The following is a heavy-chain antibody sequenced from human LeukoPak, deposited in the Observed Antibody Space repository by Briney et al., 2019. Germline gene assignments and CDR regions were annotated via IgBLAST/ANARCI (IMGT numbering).Heavy chain of an antibody. CDR1: GYTFTSYG. V-gene: IGHV1-18*01. CDR3: ARDYDFWSGYPTGDWFDP. Sequence: ASVKVSRKASGYTFTSYGISWVRQAPGQGLEWMGWISAYNGNTNYAQKLQGRVTMTTDTSTSTAYMELRSLRSDDTAVYYCARDYDFWSGYPTGDWFDPWGQGTLVTVSS. CDR2: ISAYNGNT. D-gene: IGHD3-3*01. J-gene: IGHJ5*02.